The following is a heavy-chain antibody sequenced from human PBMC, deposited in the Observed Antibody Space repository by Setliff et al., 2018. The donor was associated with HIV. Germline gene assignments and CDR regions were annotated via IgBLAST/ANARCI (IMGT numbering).Heavy chain of an antibody. CDR3: AGPYFFTY. Sequence: GESLKISCAASGFPFSNYAMSWVRQAPGKGLEWVSAISSGGGTYYADFVKGRFTISRDNSKNTLYLQMNSLRAEDTAVYYCAGPYFFTYWGQGTLVTVS. V-gene: IGHV3-23*01. J-gene: IGHJ4*02. CDR2: ISSGGGT. CDR1: GFPFSNYA. D-gene: IGHD1-26*01.